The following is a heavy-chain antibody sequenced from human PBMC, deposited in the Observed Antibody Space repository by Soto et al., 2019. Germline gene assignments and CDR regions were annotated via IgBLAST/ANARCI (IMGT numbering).Heavy chain of an antibody. V-gene: IGHV4-38-2*01. J-gene: IGHJ4*02. D-gene: IGHD6-19*01. CDR3: ARDSKAVAGTELIDY. Sequence: ETLSLTCAVSGYSISSGYYWGWIRQPPGKGLEWIGSIYHSGSTYYNPSLKSRVTISVDTSKNQFSLKLSSVTAADTDVYYCARDSKAVAGTELIDYWGQGTLVTVSS. CDR1: GYSISSGYY. CDR2: IYHSGST.